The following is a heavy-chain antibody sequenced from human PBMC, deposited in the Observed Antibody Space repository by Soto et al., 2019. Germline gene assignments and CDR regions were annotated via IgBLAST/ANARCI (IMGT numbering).Heavy chain of an antibody. J-gene: IGHJ4*02. Sequence: SLRLSCAASGFMFRSYAMHWVRQAPGKGLEWVAGIWYDGSTKYYGDSVKGRYSISRDNSKNMLDLQMNSLRAEDTAVYYCARVASSSSWHIPHFDQWGQGTLVTVSS. D-gene: IGHD6-13*01. CDR1: GFMFRSYA. CDR2: IWYDGSTK. CDR3: ARVASSSSWHIPHFDQ. V-gene: IGHV3-33*01.